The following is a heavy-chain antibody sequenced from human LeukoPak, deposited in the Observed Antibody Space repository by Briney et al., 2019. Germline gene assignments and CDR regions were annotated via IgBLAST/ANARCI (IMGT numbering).Heavy chain of an antibody. CDR3: ARVSSSWYQDWYFDL. D-gene: IGHD6-13*01. V-gene: IGHV4-4*07. CDR1: GGSISSYY. Sequence: SETLSLTCTVSGGSISSYYWSWIRQPAGKGLEWNGRIYTSGNTNYKPSLKSRVTMSVDTSKNQFALKLSSVTAADTAVYYCARVSSSWYQDWYFDLWGRGTLVTVSS. CDR2: IYTSGNT. J-gene: IGHJ2*01.